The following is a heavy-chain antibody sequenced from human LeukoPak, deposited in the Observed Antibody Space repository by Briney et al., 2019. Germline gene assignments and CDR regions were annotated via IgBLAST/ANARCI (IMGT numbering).Heavy chain of an antibody. CDR3: ARVPVAGTYYYYYYMDV. J-gene: IGHJ6*03. V-gene: IGHV4-61*05. D-gene: IGHD6-19*01. CDR1: GGSISSSSYY. Sequence: PSETLSLTCTVSGGSISSSSYYWGWIRQPPGKGLEWIGYIYYSGSTNYNPSLKSRVTISVDTSKNQFSLKLSSVTAADTAVYYCARVPVAGTYYYYYYMDVWGKGTTVTVSS. CDR2: IYYSGST.